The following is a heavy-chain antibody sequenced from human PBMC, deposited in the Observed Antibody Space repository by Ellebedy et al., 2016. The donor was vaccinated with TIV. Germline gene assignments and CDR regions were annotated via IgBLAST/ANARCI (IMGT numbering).Heavy chain of an antibody. CDR2: ISSSSSYI. CDR1: GFTFSSYS. V-gene: IGHV3-21*01. J-gene: IGHJ4*02. CDR3: ARDITGRFGRSVPFDY. D-gene: IGHD3-10*01. Sequence: GESLKISXAASGFTFSSYSMNWVRQAPGKGLEWVSSISSSSSYIYYADSVKGRFTISRDNAKNSLYLQMNSLRAEDTAVYYCARDITGRFGRSVPFDYWGQGTLVTVSS.